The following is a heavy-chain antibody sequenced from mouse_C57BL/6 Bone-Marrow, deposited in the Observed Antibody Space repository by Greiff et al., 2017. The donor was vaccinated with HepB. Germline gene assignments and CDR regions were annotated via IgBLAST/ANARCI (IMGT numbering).Heavy chain of an antibody. J-gene: IGHJ3*01. CDR2: ISSGGSYT. CDR1: GFTFSSYG. V-gene: IGHV5-6*02. D-gene: IGHD5-1-1*01. CDR3: ARQDTPFAY. Sequence: DVMLVESGGDLVKPGGSLKLSCAASGFTFSSYGMSWVRQTPDKRLEWVATISSGGSYTYYPDSVKGRFTISRDNAKNTLYLQMSSLKSEDTAMYYCARQDTPFAYWGQGTLVTVSA.